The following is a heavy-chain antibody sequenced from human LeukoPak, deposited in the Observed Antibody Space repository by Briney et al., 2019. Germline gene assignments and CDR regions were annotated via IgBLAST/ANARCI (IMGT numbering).Heavy chain of an antibody. V-gene: IGHV1-69*05. D-gene: IGHD3-22*01. CDR2: IIPIFGTA. J-gene: IGHJ1*01. CDR1: GGTFSSYA. Sequence: ASVKVSCKASGGTFSSYAISWVRQAPGQGLEWMGRIIPIFGTANYAQKFQGRVTITTDGSTSTAYMELSSLRSEDTAVYYCARDPGVGYYTAKYFQHWGQGTLVTVSS. CDR3: ARDPGVGYYTAKYFQH.